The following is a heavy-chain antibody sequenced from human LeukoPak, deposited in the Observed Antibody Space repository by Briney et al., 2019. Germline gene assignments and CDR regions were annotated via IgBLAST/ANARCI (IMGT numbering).Heavy chain of an antibody. CDR3: ARSPLYYDSSGYYARLDY. V-gene: IGHV1-2*02. CDR2: INPNSGGT. CDR1: GYSFTTYY. D-gene: IGHD3-22*01. J-gene: IGHJ4*02. Sequence: GASVKVSCKASGYSFTTYYMHWVRQAPGQGLEWMGWINPNSGGTNYAQKFQGRVTVTRDTSISTDYMELSALRSDDTAVYYCARSPLYYDSSGYYARLDYWGQGTLVTVSS.